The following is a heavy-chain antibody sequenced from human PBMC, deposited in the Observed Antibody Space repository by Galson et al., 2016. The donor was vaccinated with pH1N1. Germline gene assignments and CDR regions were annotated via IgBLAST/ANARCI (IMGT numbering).Heavy chain of an antibody. V-gene: IGHV4-31*03. CDR1: GGPISGGGSC. CDR2: ISHSGST. Sequence: TLSLTCTVSGGPISGGGSCLTWIRQSPGKGLEWIGDISHSGSTSHNPSLKSRLTLSADTSKHQFSLKLNSVTAPGTAVYYCAGGYREKLGPGTQYYYPMDDWGPGTTVTVSS. D-gene: IGHD6-13*01. CDR3: AGGYREKLGPGTQYYYPMDD. J-gene: IGHJ6*02.